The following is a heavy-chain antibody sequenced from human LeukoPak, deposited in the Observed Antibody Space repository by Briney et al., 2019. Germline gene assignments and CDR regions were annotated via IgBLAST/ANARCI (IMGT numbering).Heavy chain of an antibody. Sequence: GGSLRLSCEASGFTFSSYGMSWVRQAPGKGLEWVSAISGGGGTYYADSVKGRFTISRDHSKNTLYLQMTSLRAEDAAVYFCAKRVAHSSGAYWDYWGQGILVTVSS. D-gene: IGHD6-19*01. CDR2: ISGGGGT. V-gene: IGHV3-23*01. CDR3: AKRVAHSSGAYWDY. CDR1: GFTFSSYG. J-gene: IGHJ4*02.